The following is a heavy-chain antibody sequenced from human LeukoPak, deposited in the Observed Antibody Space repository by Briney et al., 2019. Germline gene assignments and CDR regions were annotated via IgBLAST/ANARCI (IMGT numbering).Heavy chain of an antibody. CDR3: AKALWSGYSLYYYYYMDV. V-gene: IGHV3-23*01. CDR1: GFTFSSYA. CDR2: ISGSGGST. Sequence: GGSLRLSCAASGFTFSSYAMSWVRQAPGKGLEWVSAISGSGGSTYYADSVKGRFTISRDNSKNTLYLQMNSLRAEDTAVYYCAKALWSGYSLYYYYYMDVWGKGTTVTVSS. J-gene: IGHJ6*03. D-gene: IGHD3-3*01.